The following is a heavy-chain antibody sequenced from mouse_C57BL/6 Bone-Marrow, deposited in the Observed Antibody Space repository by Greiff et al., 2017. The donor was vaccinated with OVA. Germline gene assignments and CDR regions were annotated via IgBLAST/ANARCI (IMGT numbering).Heavy chain of an antibody. Sequence: QVQLQQSGAVLARPGASVKLSCKASGYTFTSYGISWVKQRTGQGLEWIGEIYPRSGNTYYNEKFKGKATLTADKSSSTAYMELRSLTSEDSAVYYCARNGYYSAWFAYWGQGTLVTVSA. V-gene: IGHV1-81*01. CDR2: IYPRSGNT. CDR3: ARNGYYSAWFAY. D-gene: IGHD2-3*01. CDR1: GYTFTSYG. J-gene: IGHJ3*01.